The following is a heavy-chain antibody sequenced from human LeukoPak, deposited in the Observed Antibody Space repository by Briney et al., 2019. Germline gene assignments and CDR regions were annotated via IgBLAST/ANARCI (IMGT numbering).Heavy chain of an antibody. Sequence: GGSLRLSCAASGFTFSDYYMSWIRQAPGKGLEWVSYISSSGSTIYYADSVKGRFTISRDNAKNSLYLQMNSLRAEDTAVYYCARDLIAAPGTDAFDIWGQGTMVTVSS. CDR2: ISSSGSTI. V-gene: IGHV3-11*04. CDR3: ARDLIAAPGTDAFDI. CDR1: GFTFSDYY. J-gene: IGHJ3*02. D-gene: IGHD6-13*01.